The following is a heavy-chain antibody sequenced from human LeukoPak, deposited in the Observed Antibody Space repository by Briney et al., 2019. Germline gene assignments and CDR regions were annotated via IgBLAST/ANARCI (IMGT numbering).Heavy chain of an antibody. CDR2: INHSGST. J-gene: IGHJ3*02. CDR3: ARHAGYSSSWYILAFDI. V-gene: IGHV4-34*01. Sequence: SETLSLTCAVYGGSFSGYYWSWIRQPPGKGLEWIGEINHSGSTNYNPSLKSRVTISVDTSKNQFSLKLSSVTAADTAVYYCARHAGYSSSWYILAFDIWGQGTMVTVSS. CDR1: GGSFSGYY. D-gene: IGHD6-13*01.